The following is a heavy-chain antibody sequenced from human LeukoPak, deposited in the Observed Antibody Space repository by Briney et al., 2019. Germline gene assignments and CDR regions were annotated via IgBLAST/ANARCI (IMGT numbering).Heavy chain of an antibody. D-gene: IGHD3-22*01. CDR3: ARGVRPREHYYDSSGSYGGGHFDY. Sequence: SETLSLACTVSGYSISSGYYWGWIRQPPGKGLEWVGSFYHSGSTYYNPSLKSRVTIPLDTSKNQFSLNLGSVTAADTAVYFCARGVRPREHYYDSSGSYGGGHFDYWGQGTLVTVSS. CDR2: FYHSGST. J-gene: IGHJ4*02. CDR1: GYSISSGYY. V-gene: IGHV4-38-2*02.